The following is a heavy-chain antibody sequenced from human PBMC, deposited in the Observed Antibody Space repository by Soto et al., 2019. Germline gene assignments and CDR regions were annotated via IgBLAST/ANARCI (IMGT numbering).Heavy chain of an antibody. J-gene: IGHJ4*02. Sequence: QVQLVQSGAEVKKPGSSVKVSCTASGGTFNSYTINWVRQAPGQRLEWVGRVNPIVGMSSSASKFQGRVTRTADKSTSKAYLDLTSLKSDDTAVYYCATSYGSGSTHFDYGGQGPLVTVSS. D-gene: IGHD3-10*01. CDR2: VNPIVGMS. V-gene: IGHV1-69*02. CDR3: ATSYGSGSTHFDY. CDR1: GGTFNSYT.